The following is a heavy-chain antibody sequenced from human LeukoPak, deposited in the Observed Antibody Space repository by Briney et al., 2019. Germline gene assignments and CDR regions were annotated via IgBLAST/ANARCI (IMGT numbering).Heavy chain of an antibody. V-gene: IGHV3-23*01. CDR2: ISGSGGST. Sequence: GGSLRLSCAASGFTFSSYAMSWVRQAPGKGLEWVSAISGSGGSTYYADSVKGRFTISRDNSENTLYLQMNSLRAEDTAVYYCAQDQRAHWFDPWGQGTLVTVSS. CDR1: GFTFSSYA. J-gene: IGHJ5*02. D-gene: IGHD6-25*01. CDR3: AQDQRAHWFDP.